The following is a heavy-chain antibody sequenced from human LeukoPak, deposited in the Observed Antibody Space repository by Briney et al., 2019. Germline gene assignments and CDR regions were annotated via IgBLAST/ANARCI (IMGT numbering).Heavy chain of an antibody. Sequence: GGSLRLSCAASGFTFDDYAMHWVRQAPGKGLEWVSGISWNSGSIGYADSVKGRFTISRDNAKNSLYLQMNSLRAEGTALYYCAKGGYYDILTGYYQFDYWGQGTLVTVSS. D-gene: IGHD3-9*01. V-gene: IGHV3-9*01. CDR2: ISWNSGSI. J-gene: IGHJ4*02. CDR3: AKGGYYDILTGYYQFDY. CDR1: GFTFDDYA.